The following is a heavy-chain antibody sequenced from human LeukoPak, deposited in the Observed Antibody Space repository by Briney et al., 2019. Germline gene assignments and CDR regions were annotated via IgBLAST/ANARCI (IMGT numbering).Heavy chain of an antibody. CDR3: ARRLYGSGSYYVAFDI. D-gene: IGHD3-10*01. CDR2: IYYSGST. CDR1: GGSISSSSYY. Sequence: SETLSLTCTVSGGSISSSSYYWGWIRQPPGKGLEWIGSIYYSGSTYYNPSLKSRVTISVDTSKNQFSLKLSSVTAADTAVYYCARRLYGSGSYYVAFDIWGQGTMVTVSS. V-gene: IGHV4-39*01. J-gene: IGHJ3*02.